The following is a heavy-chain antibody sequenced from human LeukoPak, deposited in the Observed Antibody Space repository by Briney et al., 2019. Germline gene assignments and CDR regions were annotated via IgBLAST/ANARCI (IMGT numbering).Heavy chain of an antibody. V-gene: IGHV3-9*03. CDR2: ISWNSGSI. Sequence: PGGSLRLSCAASGFTFDDYGMHWVRQAPGKGLEWVSGISWNSGSIGYADSVKGRFTISRDNAKNSLYLQMNSLRAEDMALYYCEKGLGSDYSTLLFDYWAQGPLVTVPS. CDR1: GFTFDDYG. J-gene: IGHJ4*02. D-gene: IGHD4-11*01. CDR3: EKGLGSDYSTLLFDY.